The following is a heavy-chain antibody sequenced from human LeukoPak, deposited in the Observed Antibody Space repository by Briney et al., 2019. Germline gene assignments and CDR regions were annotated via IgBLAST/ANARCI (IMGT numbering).Heavy chain of an antibody. Sequence: PSETLSLTCTVSGGSISSYYWSWIRQPPGKGLEWIGYIYYSGSTNYNPSLKSRVTISVDTSKNQFSLKLSSVTAADTAVYYCARESGSYYVDAFDIWGQGTMVTVSS. D-gene: IGHD1-26*01. CDR1: GGSISSYY. CDR2: IYYSGST. V-gene: IGHV4-59*01. J-gene: IGHJ3*02. CDR3: ARESGSYYVDAFDI.